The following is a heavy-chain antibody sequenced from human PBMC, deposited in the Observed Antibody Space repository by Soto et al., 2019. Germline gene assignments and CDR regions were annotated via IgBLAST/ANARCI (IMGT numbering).Heavy chain of an antibody. CDR1: GGSMRKFY. V-gene: IGHV4-4*07. J-gene: IGHJ5*02. CDR2: VYATGTS. CDR3: VRDGSKNLRDCFDP. Sequence: TSETLSLTCSVSGGSMRKFYWSWFRKTAGKGLEWMGRVYATGTSDYNPSLRSRIAMSVDISKKTFSLRLRSVTAADTGVYYCVRDGSKNLRDCFDPWGQG. D-gene: IGHD4-17*01.